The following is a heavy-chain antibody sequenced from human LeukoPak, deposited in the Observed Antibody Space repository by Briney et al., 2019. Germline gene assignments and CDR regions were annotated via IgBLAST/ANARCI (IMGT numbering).Heavy chain of an antibody. CDR3: ARDEGSITMVRGVTYDY. D-gene: IGHD3-10*01. CDR1: GFNFSSYA. Sequence: CPRLSCAAPGFNFSSYAMQWGRQAPGKGLEWAAVISYDGSNKYYADSVKGRFTISRDNSKNTLYLQMNSLRAEDTAVYYCARDEGSITMVRGVTYDYWGQGTLVTVSS. J-gene: IGHJ4*02. V-gene: IGHV3-30*04. CDR2: ISYDGSNK.